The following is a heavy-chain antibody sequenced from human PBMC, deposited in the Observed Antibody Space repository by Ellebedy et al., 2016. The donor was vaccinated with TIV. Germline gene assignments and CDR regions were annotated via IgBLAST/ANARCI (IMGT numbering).Heavy chain of an antibody. D-gene: IGHD6-19*01. Sequence: PGGSLRLSCTDSGFTVSSYWMRWVRQAPGKGLEWVANIKQDGSEEYYLDSVKGRFTISRDNAKKSLYLQMNSLRSEDTAVYYCARGSGWIIDYWGQGTLVTVSS. CDR3: ARGSGWIIDY. CDR2: IKQDGSEE. J-gene: IGHJ4*02. CDR1: GFTVSSYW. V-gene: IGHV3-7*04.